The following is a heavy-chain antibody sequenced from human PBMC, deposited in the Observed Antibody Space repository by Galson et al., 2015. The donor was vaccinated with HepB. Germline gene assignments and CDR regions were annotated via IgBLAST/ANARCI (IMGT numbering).Heavy chain of an antibody. CDR2: INPNSGDT. CDR3: ARDASRYGKGSDY. V-gene: IGHV1-2*06. J-gene: IGHJ4*02. Sequence: SVKVSCKASGYTFVDFNIHWVRQAPGQGLEWMGRINPNSGDTNYAQKFQGRVTVTRDTSISTAYMELSRLRSDDTAVYYCARDASRYGKGSDYWGQGTLVTVSS. D-gene: IGHD3-10*01. CDR1: GYTFVDFN.